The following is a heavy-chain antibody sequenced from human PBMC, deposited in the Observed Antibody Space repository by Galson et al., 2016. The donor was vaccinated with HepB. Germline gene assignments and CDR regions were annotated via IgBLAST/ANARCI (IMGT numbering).Heavy chain of an antibody. J-gene: IGHJ5*02. CDR2: IYPGDSDT. CDR3: ARSLPTLSGLTIKKYNWFDP. D-gene: IGHD3/OR15-3a*01. Sequence: QSGAEVKKPGESLKISCKGSGYSFSTYWIAWVRQMPGKGLEWMGIIYPGDSDTRYSPSFRGQVTISADKSINTAYLQWSSLKASDTAMYYCARSLPTLSGLTIKKYNWFDPWGQGTLVTVSS. CDR1: GYSFSTYW. V-gene: IGHV5-51*01.